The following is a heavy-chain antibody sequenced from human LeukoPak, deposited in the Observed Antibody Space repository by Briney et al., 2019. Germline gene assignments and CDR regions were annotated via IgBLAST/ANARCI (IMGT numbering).Heavy chain of an antibody. CDR1: GFTFSGYT. V-gene: IGHV3-30*04. CDR2: ISYDGSNK. J-gene: IGHJ4*02. Sequence: GGSLRLSCAASGFTFSGYTMHWVRQAPGKGLEWVAVISYDGSNKYYADSVKGRFTISRDNSKNTLYLQMNSLRAEDTALFYCARLNLAAAAKGFDYWGQGTLVTVSS. CDR3: ARLNLAAAAKGFDY. D-gene: IGHD6-13*01.